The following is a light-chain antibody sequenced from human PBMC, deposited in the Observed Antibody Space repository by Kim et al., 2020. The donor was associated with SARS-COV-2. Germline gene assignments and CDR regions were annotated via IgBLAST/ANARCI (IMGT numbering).Light chain of an antibody. CDR2: VNRDGSH. CDR1: SGHSSYA. V-gene: IGLV4-69*02. Sequence: QPVLTQSPSASASLGASVKLTCTLSSGHSSYAIAWHQQQPEKGPRFLMKVNRDGSHSKGDGIPDRFSGSSSGPERYLTISSLQSEDEADYYCQTWATGMLVFGGGTQLTVL. CDR3: QTWATGMLV. J-gene: IGLJ3*02.